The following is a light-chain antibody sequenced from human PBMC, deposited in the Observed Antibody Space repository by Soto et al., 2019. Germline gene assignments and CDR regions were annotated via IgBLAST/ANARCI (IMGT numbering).Light chain of an antibody. J-gene: IGKJ5*01. CDR1: QSLLHSNGSNY. Sequence: DIVMTQSPLSLPVTPGEPASISCRSSQSLLHSNGSNYFDWSLQKPGQSPKLLIYLGSNRASGVPDRLSGSGSGTDFTLKIRRVEAEDVGVYYCMQALQIITFGQGTRLDIK. V-gene: IGKV2-28*01. CDR2: LGS. CDR3: MQALQIIT.